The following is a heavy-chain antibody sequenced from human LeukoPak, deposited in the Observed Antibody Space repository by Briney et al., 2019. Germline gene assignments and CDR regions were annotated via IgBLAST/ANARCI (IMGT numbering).Heavy chain of an antibody. V-gene: IGHV3-23*01. CDR2: MSSGGGYT. Sequence: GGSLRLSCAASGFTFSSHAMNWVRQAPGKGLEWVSGMSSGGGYTYYADSVKGRFTISRDNSQNTLYLQMNSLRVEDTAVYYCARGHFDVLAASYKWTPDYWGQGTLVTVSS. D-gene: IGHD3-9*01. CDR3: ARGHFDVLAASYKWTPDY. CDR1: GFTFSSHA. J-gene: IGHJ4*02.